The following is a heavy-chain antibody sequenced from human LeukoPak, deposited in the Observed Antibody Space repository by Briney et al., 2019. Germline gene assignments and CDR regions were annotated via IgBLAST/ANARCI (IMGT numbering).Heavy chain of an antibody. V-gene: IGHV1-69*13. D-gene: IGHD6-19*01. J-gene: IGHJ4*02. CDR3: ARTIAVAGAQFDY. CDR2: IIPIFGTA. Sequence: SVKVSCKASGGTFSSYAISWVRQAPGQGLEWMGGIIPIFGTANYAQKFQGRVTITADESASTAYMELSSLRSEDTAVYFCARTIAVAGAQFDYWGQGTLVTVSS. CDR1: GGTFSSYA.